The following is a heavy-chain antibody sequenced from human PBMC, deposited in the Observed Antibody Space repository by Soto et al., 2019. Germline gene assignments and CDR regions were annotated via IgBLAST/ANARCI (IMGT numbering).Heavy chain of an antibody. CDR3: ASRVLFSTFNMHCDGMDV. CDR1: GYTFTSYG. J-gene: IGHJ6*02. CDR2: ISAYNGNT. D-gene: IGHD3-16*01. Sequence: ASVKVSCKASGYTFTSYGISWVRQAPGQGLEWMGWISAYNGNTNYAQKLQGRVTMTTDTSTSTAYMELRSLRSDDTAVYYCASRVLFSTFNMHCDGMDVWGQGTTVPVS. V-gene: IGHV1-18*01.